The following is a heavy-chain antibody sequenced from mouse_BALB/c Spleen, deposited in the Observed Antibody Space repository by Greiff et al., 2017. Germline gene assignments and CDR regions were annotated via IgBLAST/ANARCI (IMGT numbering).Heavy chain of an antibody. J-gene: IGHJ4*01. CDR3: ARDGTTGTYYAMDY. Sequence: EVKLVESGGGLVKPGGFLKLSCAASGFTFSDYYMYWVRQTPEKRLEWVATISDGGSYTYYPDSVKGRFTISRDNAKNNLYLQMSSLKSEDTAMYYCARDGTTGTYYAMDYWGQGTSVTVSS. CDR1: GFTFSDYY. D-gene: IGHD1-1*01. CDR2: ISDGGSYT. V-gene: IGHV5-4*02.